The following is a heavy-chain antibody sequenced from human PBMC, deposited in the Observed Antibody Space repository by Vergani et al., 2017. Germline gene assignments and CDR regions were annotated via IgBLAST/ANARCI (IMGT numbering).Heavy chain of an antibody. CDR3: AVWMGY. D-gene: IGHD5-12*01. V-gene: IGHV3-48*03. J-gene: IGHJ4*02. CDR2: ISSSGSTI. CDR1: GFTFSSYE. Sequence: EVQLLESGGGLVQLGGSLRLSCAASGFTFSSYEMNWVRQAQGKGLEWVSYISSSGSTISYADSVKGRFTISRDNAKSSLYLQMNSLRDEDTAVYYCAVWMGYWGQGTLVTVSS.